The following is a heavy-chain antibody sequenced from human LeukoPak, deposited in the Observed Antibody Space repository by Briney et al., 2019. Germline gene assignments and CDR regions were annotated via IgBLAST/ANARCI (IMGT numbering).Heavy chain of an antibody. CDR3: AGGPPYSSSWYYFDY. CDR1: GFIVSSNY. V-gene: IGHV3-66*01. D-gene: IGHD6-13*01. CDR2: IYSGGGT. Sequence: GGSPRLSCAASGFIVSSNYMSWVRQAPGKGLEWVSVIYSGGGTYHADSVKGRFTISRDNSKNTLYLQMNSLRAEDTAVYYCAGGPPYSSSWYYFDYWGQGTLVTVSS. J-gene: IGHJ4*02.